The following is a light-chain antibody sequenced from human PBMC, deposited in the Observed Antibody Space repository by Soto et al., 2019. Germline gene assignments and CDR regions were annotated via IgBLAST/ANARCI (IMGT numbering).Light chain of an antibody. Sequence: SLSPAALSLSKGERDTSSCWASHSDSSSNLAGYQQKTGQAPRLLIFCASSRSTSIPDRLCGSGSGADYSLSTSSRVPPDFVAYYCRQYCSSYPGPFGHGTNVDI. CDR2: CAS. CDR3: RQYCSSYPGP. V-gene: IGKV3-20*01. J-gene: IGKJ3*01. CDR1: HSDSSSN.